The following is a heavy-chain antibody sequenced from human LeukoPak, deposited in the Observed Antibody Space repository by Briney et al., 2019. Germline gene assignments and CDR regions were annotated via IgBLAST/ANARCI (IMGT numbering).Heavy chain of an antibody. Sequence: ASVKVSCKASGHTFTSYDINWVRQATGQGLEWMGWVNPNSGNTGYAQKFQGRVTMTRNTSISTAYMELSSLRSEDTAVYYCARARQQWLVLSNNWFDPWGQGTLVTVSS. J-gene: IGHJ5*02. CDR2: VNPNSGNT. CDR1: GHTFTSYD. D-gene: IGHD6-19*01. V-gene: IGHV1-8*01. CDR3: ARARQQWLVLSNNWFDP.